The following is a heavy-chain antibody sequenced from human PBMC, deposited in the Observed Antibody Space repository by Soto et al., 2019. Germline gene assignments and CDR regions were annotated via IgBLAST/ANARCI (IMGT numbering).Heavy chain of an antibody. Sequence: EVQLLESGGDLVQPGGSLRLSCAASGFIFSNYAMTWVRQAPGKGPEWVSTFTSGGSTYYRDTVKGRFTISRDNSKNTLYLQMNSLRDEDTAVYYCARTDKYNSQSSGWANRFDYWGQGTLVTVSS. D-gene: IGHD6-19*01. J-gene: IGHJ4*02. CDR1: GFIFSNYA. CDR2: FTSGGST. CDR3: ARTDKYNSQSSGWANRFDY. V-gene: IGHV3-23*01.